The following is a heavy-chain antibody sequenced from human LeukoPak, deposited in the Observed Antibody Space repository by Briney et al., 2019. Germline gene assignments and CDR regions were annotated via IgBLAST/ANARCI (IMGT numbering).Heavy chain of an antibody. Sequence: GGSLRLSCAASGFTFSSYAMSWIRQAPGKGLEWVSYISSSGNTTYHADSVKGRFTISRDNAKNSLYLQMSSLRAEDTAVYYCARDKIVGATYFDYWGQGTLVTVSS. CDR2: ISSSGNTT. J-gene: IGHJ4*02. CDR1: GFTFSSYA. V-gene: IGHV3-11*04. D-gene: IGHD1-26*01. CDR3: ARDKIVGATYFDY.